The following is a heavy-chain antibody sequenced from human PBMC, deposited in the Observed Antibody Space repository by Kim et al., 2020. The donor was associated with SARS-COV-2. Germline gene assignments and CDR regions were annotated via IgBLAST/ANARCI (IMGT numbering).Heavy chain of an antibody. J-gene: IGHJ4*02. Sequence: YSPSFQGQVTISADKSISTAYLQWSSLKASDTAMYYCARLGTGTAIFDYWGQGTLVTVSS. CDR3: ARLGTGTAIFDY. D-gene: IGHD2-21*02. V-gene: IGHV5-51*01.